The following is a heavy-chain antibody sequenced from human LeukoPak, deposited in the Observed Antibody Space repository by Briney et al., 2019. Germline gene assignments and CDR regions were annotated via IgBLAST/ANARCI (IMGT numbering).Heavy chain of an antibody. CDR2: IYPGDSDA. CDR3: ARIAALVWGVIRYFDY. CDR1: GYSFTSYW. J-gene: IGHJ4*02. V-gene: IGHV5-51*01. Sequence: GESLKISCKGSGYSFTSYWIVWVRQMPGKGLEWMGIIYPGDSDARYSPSFQGQVTISADKSISTAYLQWNSLKASDTAMYYCARIAALVWGVIRYFDYWGQGTLVTVSS. D-gene: IGHD3-10*01.